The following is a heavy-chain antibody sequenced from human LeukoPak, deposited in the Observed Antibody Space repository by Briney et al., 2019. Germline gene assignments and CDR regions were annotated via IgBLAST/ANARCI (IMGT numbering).Heavy chain of an antibody. CDR2: INPNSGGT. D-gene: IGHD3-10*01. Sequence: ASVTVSCKASGYTFTGYYMHWVRQAPGQGLEWMGWINPNSGGTNYAQKFQGRVTMTRDTSISTAYMELSRLRSDDTAVYYCARDPTPIYMVPEDTWFDPWGQGILVTVSS. CDR3: ARDPTPIYMVPEDTWFDP. J-gene: IGHJ5*02. V-gene: IGHV1-2*02. CDR1: GYTFTGYY.